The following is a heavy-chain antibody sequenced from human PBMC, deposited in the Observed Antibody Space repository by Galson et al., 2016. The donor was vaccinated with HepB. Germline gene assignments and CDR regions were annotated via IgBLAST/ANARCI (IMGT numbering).Heavy chain of an antibody. D-gene: IGHD1-7*01. Sequence: SVKVSCKASGYTFTGYYIHWVRQAPGQGPEWMGWINPSSGDTNSPQRFRGRVTMTRDTSSSTTYMELSRLRSDDTAVYYCAREFLRGGWNLFDYWGQGALVTVSS. V-gene: IGHV1-2*02. CDR3: AREFLRGGWNLFDY. CDR2: INPSSGDT. CDR1: GYTFTGYY. J-gene: IGHJ4*02.